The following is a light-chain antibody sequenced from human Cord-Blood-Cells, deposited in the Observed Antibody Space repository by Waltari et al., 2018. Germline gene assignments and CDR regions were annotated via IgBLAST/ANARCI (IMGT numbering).Light chain of an antibody. J-gene: IGKJ2*01. CDR3: QQYYSTPYT. CDR2: WAS. CDR1: PSVLYSSNNKNY. Sequence: DIVMTQSPDSLAVSLGERATINFQSSPSVLYSSNNKNYLAWYQQKPGQPPKLLIYWASTRESGVPDRFSGSGSGTDFTLTISSLQAEDVAVYYCQQYYSTPYTFGQGTKLEIK. V-gene: IGKV4-1*01.